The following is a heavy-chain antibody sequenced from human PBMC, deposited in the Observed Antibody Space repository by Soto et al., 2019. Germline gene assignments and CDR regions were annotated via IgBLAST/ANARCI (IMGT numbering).Heavy chain of an antibody. J-gene: IGHJ6*03. CDR1: GLTLSGYA. Sequence: EVQLAESGGGLAQPGGSLRLSCAASGLTLSGYAMDWVAQAPGKGREYVSGISSNGVGTYYANSVQGRFTNSRDNSKNTVYLQMGSLRPEDMAVYYCARRARPDFYYMDVWGKGTTVTVSS. CDR3: ARRARPDFYYMDV. CDR2: ISSNGVGT. D-gene: IGHD6-6*01. V-gene: IGHV3-64*01.